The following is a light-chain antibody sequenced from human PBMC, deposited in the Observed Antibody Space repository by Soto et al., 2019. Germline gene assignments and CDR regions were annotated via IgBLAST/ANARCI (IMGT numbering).Light chain of an antibody. CDR2: EVS. CDR1: SSDVGSYNR. V-gene: IGLV2-18*02. Sequence: QSALTQPPSVSGSPGQSVTISCTGTSSDVGSYNRVSWYQQPPGTGPKLMIYEVSNRPSGVPDRFSGSKSGNTASLTISGLQAEDEADYYCSSYTSSSTSYVFGTGTKVTVL. J-gene: IGLJ1*01. CDR3: SSYTSSSTSYV.